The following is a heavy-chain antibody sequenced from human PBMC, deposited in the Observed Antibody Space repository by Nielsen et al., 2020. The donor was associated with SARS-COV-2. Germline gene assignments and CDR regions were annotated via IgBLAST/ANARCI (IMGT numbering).Heavy chain of an antibody. D-gene: IGHD5-12*01. CDR3: ARVSGSAWYFDY. Sequence: ETLSLTCAASGFIFSTYWMSWVRQAPGKGLEWVANIKQDGSERYYVDSVKGRFTISRDNVKNSLYLQMNSLRAEDTAVYYCARVSGSAWYFDYWGQGTLVTVSS. J-gene: IGHJ4*02. CDR2: IKQDGSER. CDR1: GFIFSTYW. V-gene: IGHV3-7*03.